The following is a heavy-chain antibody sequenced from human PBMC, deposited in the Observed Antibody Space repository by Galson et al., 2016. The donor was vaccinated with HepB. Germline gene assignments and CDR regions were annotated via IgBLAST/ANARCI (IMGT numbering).Heavy chain of an antibody. Sequence: SLRLSCAASGFTFSDYYMSWIRQAPGKGLEWVSYISSSSSYTNYADSVKGRFTISRDNAKNSLYLQMNSLRAEDTAVYYCARDSKRYCSGGNCYYYWGQGTLVTVSS. D-gene: IGHD2-15*01. CDR2: ISSSSSYT. CDR3: ARDSKRYCSGGNCYYY. CDR1: GFTFSDYY. V-gene: IGHV3-11*05. J-gene: IGHJ4*02.